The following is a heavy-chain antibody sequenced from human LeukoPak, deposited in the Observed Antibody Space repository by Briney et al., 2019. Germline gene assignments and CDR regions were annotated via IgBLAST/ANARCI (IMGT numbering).Heavy chain of an antibody. D-gene: IGHD4-17*01. CDR2: IYHSGST. CDR3: ARLSTVTTSFDY. V-gene: IGHV4-4*02. CDR1: GGSISSSNW. J-gene: IGHJ4*02. Sequence: SETLSLTCAVSGGSISSSNWWSWVRPPPGKGLEWIGEIYHSGSTNYNPSLKSRVTISVDKSKNQFPLKLSSVTAADTAVYYCARLSTVTTSFDYWGQGTLVTVSS.